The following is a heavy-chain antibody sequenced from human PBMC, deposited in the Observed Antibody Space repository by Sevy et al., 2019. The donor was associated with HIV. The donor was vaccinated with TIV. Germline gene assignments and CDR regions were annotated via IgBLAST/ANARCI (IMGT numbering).Heavy chain of an antibody. J-gene: IGHJ4*02. V-gene: IGHV3-21*01. CDR1: GFIFSQYS. CDR3: ARAYGDYVGGYYFDY. D-gene: IGHD4-17*01. CDR2: ITRSSSYI. Sequence: GGSLRLSCAASGFIFSQYSLNWVRQAPGKGLEWVSSITRSSSYIYYADSVKRRFTISRDNAKTSLYLQMNSLRAEDTAVYYCARAYGDYVGGYYFDYWGQGTLVTVSS.